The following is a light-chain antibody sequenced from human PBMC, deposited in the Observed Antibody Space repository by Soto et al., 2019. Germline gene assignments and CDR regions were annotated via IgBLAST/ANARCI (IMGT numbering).Light chain of an antibody. V-gene: IGKV3D-15*01. Sequence: EIVMTQSPDILSVSPGERATLSCRASQSVSSSLAWYQQKPGQAPRLLIYDASTRATGIPARFSGGGSGTEFTLTISSLQSEDFALYYCQQYNKWPPVYTFGQGTKLEIK. J-gene: IGKJ2*01. CDR2: DAS. CDR1: QSVSSS. CDR3: QQYNKWPPVYT.